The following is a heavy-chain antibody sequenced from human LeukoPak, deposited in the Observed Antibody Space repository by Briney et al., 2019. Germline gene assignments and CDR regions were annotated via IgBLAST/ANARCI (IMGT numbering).Heavy chain of an antibody. CDR1: GFTFSNAW. CDR2: IKEDGGEK. D-gene: IGHD2-8*01. CDR3: ARAYPIF. Sequence: GGSLRLSCAASGFTFSNAWMSWVRQAPGRGLEWVANIKEDGGEKYYVDSANGRFTISRDNAKNSIFLQMDSLRAEDTAIYYCARAYPIFWGQGTLLTVSS. J-gene: IGHJ4*02. V-gene: IGHV3-7*01.